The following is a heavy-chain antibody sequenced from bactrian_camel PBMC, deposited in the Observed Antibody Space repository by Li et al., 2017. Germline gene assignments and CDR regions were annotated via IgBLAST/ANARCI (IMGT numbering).Heavy chain of an antibody. CDR3: AARWPSTANCDSDLREYNY. V-gene: IGHV3S53*01. CDR1: GYIFESCG. J-gene: IGHJ4*01. D-gene: IGHD3*01. CDR2: ITNVDTT. Sequence: QVQLVESGGGSVQAGGSLRLSCAASGYIFESCGMAWYRQAPGREREWVANITNVDTTNYVDAVKGRFAVSKGSADNTFLLQMNSLKPEDTAIYFCAARWPSTANCDSDLREYNYWGQGTQVTVS.